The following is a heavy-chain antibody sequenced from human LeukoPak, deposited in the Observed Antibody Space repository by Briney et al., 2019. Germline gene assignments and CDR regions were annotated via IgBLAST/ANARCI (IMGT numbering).Heavy chain of an antibody. J-gene: IGHJ5*02. CDR3: AKEVYDSGVNWFDP. CDR2: ISGSGGST. D-gene: IGHD2-8*01. Sequence: GGSLRLSCAASGTTFSDTWMSWVRQAPGKGLEWVSAISGSGGSTYYADSVKGRFTISRDNSKNTLYLKMNSLRAEDTAVYYCAKEVYDSGVNWFDPWGQGTLVTVSS. V-gene: IGHV3-23*01. CDR1: GTTFSDTW.